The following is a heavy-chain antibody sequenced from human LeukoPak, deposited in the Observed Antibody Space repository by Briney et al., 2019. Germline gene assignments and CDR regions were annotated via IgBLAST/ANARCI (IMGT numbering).Heavy chain of an antibody. Sequence: PGGSLRLSCAASGFTFSSYSMNWVRQAPGKGLEWVSSISSSSSYIYYADSVKGRFTISRDIAKQSVFLQMNSLRAEDTAVYYCARLSAMVRGPEDIFYFEFWGLGTLVTVSA. V-gene: IGHV3-21*01. CDR2: ISSSSSYI. D-gene: IGHD3-10*01. CDR3: ARLSAMVRGPEDIFYFEF. CDR1: GFTFSSYS. J-gene: IGHJ4*02.